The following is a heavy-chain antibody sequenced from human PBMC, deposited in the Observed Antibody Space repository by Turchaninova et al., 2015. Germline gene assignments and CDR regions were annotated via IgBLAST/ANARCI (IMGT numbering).Heavy chain of an antibody. J-gene: IGHJ5*02. Sequence: VQLVQSGGEVKTPGASMKVSCQASENSVSTYGISWWRQAPGQGLEWMGWITPDSGKTNYAQKFQDRVRMTTDTSTNTIYMELRSLRNDDTAVYYCVRGWDGTKLDPWGQGTLVNVSS. CDR1: ENSVSTYG. V-gene: IGHV1-18*01. CDR3: VRGWDGTKLDP. D-gene: IGHD1-26*01. CDR2: ITPDSGKT.